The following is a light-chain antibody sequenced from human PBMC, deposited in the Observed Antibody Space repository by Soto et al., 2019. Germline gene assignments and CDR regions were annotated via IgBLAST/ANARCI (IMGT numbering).Light chain of an antibody. CDR3: ETWDNYPVI. Sequence: QSVLTQSSSASASLGSSVKLTCTLSSGHSSFIIAWHQQQPGKAPRYLMKVEGSGSYNKGSGVPDRFSGSSSGADRFLTISNLQAEDEADFYCETWDNYPVIFGGGTKLTVL. CDR1: SGHSSFI. CDR2: VEGSGSY. V-gene: IGLV4-60*03. J-gene: IGLJ2*01.